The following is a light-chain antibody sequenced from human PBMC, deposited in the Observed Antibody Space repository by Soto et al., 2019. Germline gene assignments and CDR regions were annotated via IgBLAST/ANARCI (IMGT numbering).Light chain of an antibody. CDR3: CSYTTSNTRQIV. J-gene: IGLJ1*01. CDR2: DVS. V-gene: IGLV2-14*01. CDR1: SSDDGGYNY. Sequence: QSALTQPASVSGSPGQSITISCTGTSSDDGGYNYVSWYQQHPGKAPKFMIYDVSNRPSGVSNRFSGSKSGNTASLTISGLQAEYEADYYCCSYTTSNTRQIVFGTGTKLTVL.